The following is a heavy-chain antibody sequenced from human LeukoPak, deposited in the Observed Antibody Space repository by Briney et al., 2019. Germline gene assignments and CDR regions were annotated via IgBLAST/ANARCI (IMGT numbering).Heavy chain of an antibody. J-gene: IGHJ4*02. CDR1: GYTFTGYY. CDR2: INPNNGGT. CDR3: ARDSGSGWYGVFDY. Sequence: ASVKVSCKASGYTFTGYYLHWVRQAPGQGLEWMGWINPNNGGTNYAQKFQGRVTLTRDTSVGTAYMELSGLRSGDTAVYFCARDSGSGWYGVFDYWGQGTLVTVSS. V-gene: IGHV1-2*02. D-gene: IGHD6-19*01.